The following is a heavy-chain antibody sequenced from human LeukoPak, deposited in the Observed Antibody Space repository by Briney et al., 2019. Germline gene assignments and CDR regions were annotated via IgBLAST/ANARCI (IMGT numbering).Heavy chain of an antibody. CDR3: ARARDYRGSIDY. CDR1: GFTVSSNY. CDR2: VYSGGST. D-gene: IGHD4-23*01. Sequence: GSLRLSCAASGFTVSSNYMSWVRQAPGKGLEWVSVVYSGGSTYYADSVKGRFTISRDNSNNTLYPQMDSLRPEDTAVYYCARARDYRGSIDYWGQGTLVTVSS. V-gene: IGHV3-66*02. J-gene: IGHJ4*02.